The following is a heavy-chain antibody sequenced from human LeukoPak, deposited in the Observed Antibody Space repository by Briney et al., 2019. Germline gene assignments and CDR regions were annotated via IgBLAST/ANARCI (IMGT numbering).Heavy chain of an antibody. V-gene: IGHV5-51*01. CDR2: IHPGDSDT. Sequence: GESLQISSQGSGYSFTSYWIGWVRQLPGKGLEWLGIIHPGDSDTKYRPSFQGQVTLSADRSINTVYLQWSSLKASDTAMYYCAIGRHCSSTSCLDGFDIWGQGTMVIVSS. CDR3: AIGRHCSSTSCLDGFDI. J-gene: IGHJ3*02. D-gene: IGHD2-2*01. CDR1: GYSFTSYW.